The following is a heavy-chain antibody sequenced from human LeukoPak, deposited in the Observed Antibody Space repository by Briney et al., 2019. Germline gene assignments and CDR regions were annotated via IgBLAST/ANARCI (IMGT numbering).Heavy chain of an antibody. V-gene: IGHV3-15*01. CDR3: TSGSVAVRQGIYI. CDR2: IKSTTDGGNI. D-gene: IGHD2-2*01. Sequence: GWSLILSCASSGFTFSNAWMNGVHQAPGKGVDGVGRIKSTTDGGNIDYAAPVKGRFTISRDDSKNTLYLQMNSLKVEDTAVYYCTSGSVAVRQGIYIWGQGTMVTVSS. J-gene: IGHJ3*02. CDR1: GFTFSNAW.